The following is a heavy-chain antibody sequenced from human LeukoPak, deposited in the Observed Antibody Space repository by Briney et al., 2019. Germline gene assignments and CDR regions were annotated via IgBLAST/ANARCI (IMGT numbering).Heavy chain of an antibody. CDR1: GGTFSSYA. V-gene: IGHV1-69*04. CDR2: IIPIFGIA. CDR3: AREGGQYYYDSSGYFDY. J-gene: IGHJ4*02. Sequence: ASVEVSCKASGGTFSSYAISWVRQAPGQGLEWMGRIIPIFGIANYAQKFQGRVTITADKSTSTAYMELSSLRSEDTAVYYCAREGGQYYYDSSGYFDYWGQGTLVTVSS. D-gene: IGHD3-22*01.